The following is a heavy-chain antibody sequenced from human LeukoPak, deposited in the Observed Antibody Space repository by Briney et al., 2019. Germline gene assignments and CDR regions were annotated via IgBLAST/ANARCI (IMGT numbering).Heavy chain of an antibody. Sequence: SETLSLTCTVSGGSISSYYWSWIRQPPGKGLQWIGYIYNSGSINYNPSLKSRVTISVDTSKNHFSLRLTSVTAADTAVYYCARGRDTAMVFVYWGQGTLVTVSS. V-gene: IGHV4-59*01. J-gene: IGHJ4*02. CDR1: GGSISSYY. CDR3: ARGRDTAMVFVY. CDR2: IYNSGSI. D-gene: IGHD5-18*01.